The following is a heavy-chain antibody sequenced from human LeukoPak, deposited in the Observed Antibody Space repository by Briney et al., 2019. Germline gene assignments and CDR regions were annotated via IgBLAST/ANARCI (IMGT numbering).Heavy chain of an antibody. V-gene: IGHV1-8*02. Sequence: ASVKVSCKASGYTFTGYYMHWVRQAPGQGLEWMGWMNPNSGNTGYAQKFQGRVTMTRNTSISTAYMELSSLRSEDTAVYYCARGVYSSSSFDYWGQGTLVTVSS. J-gene: IGHJ4*02. CDR3: ARGVYSSSSFDY. CDR1: GYTFTGYY. CDR2: MNPNSGNT. D-gene: IGHD6-6*01.